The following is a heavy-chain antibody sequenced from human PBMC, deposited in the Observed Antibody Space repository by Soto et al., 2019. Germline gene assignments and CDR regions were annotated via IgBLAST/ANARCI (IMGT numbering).Heavy chain of an antibody. V-gene: IGHV3-23*01. D-gene: IGHD3-10*01. CDR2: ISGSGGST. CDR1: GFTFSSYA. CDR3: AKDRYYDSGPAY. Sequence: GGSLRLSCAASGFTFSSYAMSWVRQAPGKGLEWVSAISGSGGSTYYADSVKGRFTISRDNSKNTLYLQMNSLRGEDTAVYYCAKDRYYDSGPAYWGQGTLVTVSS. J-gene: IGHJ4*02.